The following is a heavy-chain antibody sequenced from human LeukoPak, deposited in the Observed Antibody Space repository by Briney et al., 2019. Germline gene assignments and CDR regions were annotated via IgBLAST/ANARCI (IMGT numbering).Heavy chain of an antibody. CDR3: ATDFCSGGSCYRGFDY. CDR1: GYTLTELS. D-gene: IGHD2-15*01. J-gene: IGHJ4*02. V-gene: IGHV1-24*01. Sequence: ASVKVSCKVSGYTLTELSMHWVRQAPGKGLEWMGGFDPEDGETIYAQKFQGRVTMTEDTSTDTAYMELSSLRSEDTAVYYCATDFCSGGSCYRGFDYWGQGTLVTVSS. CDR2: FDPEDGET.